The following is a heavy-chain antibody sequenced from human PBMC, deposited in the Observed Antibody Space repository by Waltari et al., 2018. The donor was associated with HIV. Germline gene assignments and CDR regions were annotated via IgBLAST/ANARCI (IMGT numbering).Heavy chain of an antibody. Sequence: VQLVQSGAQVKEPGDSVKVSCRASGYNLNSFYLHWVRQAPGQGLQWVGFIYPFSGGTKYAQKFRVSVTLTRDTSIDTSFMELTGLGSDDTAFYYGAKTYYGPTSYYNVGAFDVWGQGTMGSVSS. CDR1: GYNLNSFY. CDR2: IYPFSGGT. D-gene: IGHD3-10*01. CDR3: AKTYYGPTSYYNVGAFDV. J-gene: IGHJ3*01. V-gene: IGHV1-2*02.